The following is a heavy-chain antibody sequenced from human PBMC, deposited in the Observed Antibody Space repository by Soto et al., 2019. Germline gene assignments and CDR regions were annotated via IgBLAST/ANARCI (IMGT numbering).Heavy chain of an antibody. CDR3: ARQVMITFGDYYYYGMDV. Sequence: WRCTRHHPGKGLEWIGEINHSGSTNYNPSLKSRVTISVDTSKNQFSLKLSSVTAADTAVYYCARQVMITFGDYYYYGMDVWRQGNTVSGS. J-gene: IGHJ6*02. D-gene: IGHD3-16*01. CDR2: INHSGST. V-gene: IGHV4-34*01.